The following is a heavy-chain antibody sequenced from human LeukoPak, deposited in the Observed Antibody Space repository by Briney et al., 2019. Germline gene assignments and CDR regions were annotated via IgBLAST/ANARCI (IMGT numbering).Heavy chain of an antibody. CDR2: IYHSGST. V-gene: IGHV4-38-2*02. CDR3: ARVVQSTDSSGFYLPDYFQH. CDR1: GYSITSGYY. D-gene: IGHD3-22*01. Sequence: PSKTLSLTCTVSGYSITSGYYWGWIRQPPGKGLEWIGSIYHSGSTHYNPSLNSRVTMSVDTSKNQFSLKLRSVTAADTAVYYCARVVQSTDSSGFYLPDYFQHWGQGTLVTVSS. J-gene: IGHJ1*01.